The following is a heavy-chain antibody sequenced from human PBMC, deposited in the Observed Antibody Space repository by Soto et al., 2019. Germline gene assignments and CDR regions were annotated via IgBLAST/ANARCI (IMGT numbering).Heavy chain of an antibody. CDR2: IYYSGST. CDR3: ARVKVDTAMEFDY. D-gene: IGHD5-18*01. V-gene: IGHV4-59*01. J-gene: IGHJ4*02. CDR1: GGSISSYY. Sequence: SETLSLTCTVSGGSISSYYWSWIRQPPGKGLEWIGYIYYSGSTNYNPSLKSRVTISVDTPKNQFSLKLSSVTAADTAVYYCARVKVDTAMEFDYWGQGTLVNVSS.